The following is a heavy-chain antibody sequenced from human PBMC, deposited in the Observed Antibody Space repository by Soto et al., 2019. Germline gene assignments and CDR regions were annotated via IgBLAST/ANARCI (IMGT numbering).Heavy chain of an antibody. V-gene: IGHV3-15*07. CDR3: TTEYLHCDFWSGYYNLDY. CDR2: IKSKTDGGTT. D-gene: IGHD3-3*01. J-gene: IGHJ4*02. Sequence: GGSLRLSCAASGFTFSNAWMNWVRQAPGKGLEWVGRIKSKTDGGTTDYAAPVKGRFTISRDDSKNTLYLQMNSLKTEDTAVYYFTTEYLHCDFWSGYYNLDYWGQGTLVTVSS. CDR1: GFTFSNAW.